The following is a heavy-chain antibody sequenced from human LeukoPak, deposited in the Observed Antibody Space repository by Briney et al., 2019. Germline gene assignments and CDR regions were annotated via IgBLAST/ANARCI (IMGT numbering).Heavy chain of an antibody. J-gene: IGHJ4*02. V-gene: IGHV4-39*01. D-gene: IGHD3-22*01. Sequence: PSETLSLTCTVSGGSINSNSYYWGWIRQPPGKGLEWIGSIYYSGSTYYNPSLKSRVTISVDTSKNQFSLKLSSVTAADTAVYYCARLHSSAYYPAHFDYWGQGTLVTVSS. CDR3: ARLHSSAYYPAHFDY. CDR2: IYYSGST. CDR1: GGSINSNSYY.